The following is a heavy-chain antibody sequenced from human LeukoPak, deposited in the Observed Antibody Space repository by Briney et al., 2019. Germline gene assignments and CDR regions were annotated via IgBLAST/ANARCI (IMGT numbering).Heavy chain of an antibody. Sequence: QPGGSLRLSCAVSGFTFDDYAMHWVRQVPGKGLEWVSGINWNSDSIGYADSVKGRFTISRDNSKNTLYLQMNSLRAEDTAVYYCARDRMGAILFFDYWGQGTLVTVSS. V-gene: IGHV3-9*01. CDR2: INWNSDSI. CDR1: GFTFDDYA. D-gene: IGHD1-26*01. CDR3: ARDRMGAILFFDY. J-gene: IGHJ4*02.